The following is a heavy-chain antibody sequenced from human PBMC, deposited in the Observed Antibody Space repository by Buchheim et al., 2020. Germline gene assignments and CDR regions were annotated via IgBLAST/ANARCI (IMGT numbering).Heavy chain of an antibody. Sequence: VQLLESGGGVVQPGRSLRLSCAASGFTFSSYGMHWVRQAPGKGLEWVAVISYDGSNKYYADSVKGRFTISRDNSKTTLSLQMNSLRAEDTAVYYCAKTFADILTGYYGIDYWGQGTL. CDR3: AKTFADILTGYYGIDY. CDR1: GFTFSSYG. CDR2: ISYDGSNK. V-gene: IGHV3-30*18. J-gene: IGHJ4*02. D-gene: IGHD3-9*01.